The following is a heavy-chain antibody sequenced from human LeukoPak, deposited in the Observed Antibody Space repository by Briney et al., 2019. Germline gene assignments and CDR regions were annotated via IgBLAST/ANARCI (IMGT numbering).Heavy chain of an antibody. CDR3: VKAPYCSNGVCYGSGDY. J-gene: IGHJ4*02. CDR2: INSDGSST. Sequence: PGGSLRLSCAASGFTFSSYWMHWVRQAPGKGLVWVSRINSDGSSTSYADSVRGRFTISRDNAKNTLYLQMNSLRAEDTAVYYCVKAPYCSNGVCYGSGDYWGQGTLVTVSS. V-gene: IGHV3-74*01. CDR1: GFTFSSYW. D-gene: IGHD2-8*01.